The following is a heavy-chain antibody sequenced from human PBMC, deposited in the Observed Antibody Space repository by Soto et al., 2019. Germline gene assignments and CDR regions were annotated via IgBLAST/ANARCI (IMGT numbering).Heavy chain of an antibody. CDR2: VGSDGGST. Sequence: EVQLLEYGGGLVQPGGSLRLSCASEFTFTSYAMSWVRQAPGKGLEWVSAVGSDGGSTYYADSVRGRFTVSRDNSQNTLYLQMNNLRAEDTAVYYCAKDVCGSGTFCHFDYWGQGTLVTVSS. J-gene: IGHJ4*02. CDR1: EFTFTSYA. CDR3: AKDVCGSGTFCHFDY. D-gene: IGHD3-10*01. V-gene: IGHV3-23*01.